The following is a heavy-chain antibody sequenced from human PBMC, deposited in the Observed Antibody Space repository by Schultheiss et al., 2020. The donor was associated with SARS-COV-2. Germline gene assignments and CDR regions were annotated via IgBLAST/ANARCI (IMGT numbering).Heavy chain of an antibody. CDR2: IYDSGKS. V-gene: IGHV4-59*01. J-gene: IGHJ4*02. CDR3: AAHDFGDYAFDY. D-gene: IGHD4-17*01. Sequence: SETLSLTCAVYGGSFSGYYWSWIRQPPGKGLEWIGYIYDSGKSNYSPSLKSRVTISVDTSKKQFSLKLTSVTAADTAVYYCAAHDFGDYAFDYWGQGTLVTVSS. CDR1: GGSFSGYY.